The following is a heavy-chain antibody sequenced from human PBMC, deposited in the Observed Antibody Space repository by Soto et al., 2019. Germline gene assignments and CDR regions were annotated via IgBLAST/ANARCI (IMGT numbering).Heavy chain of an antibody. CDR1: GASFSGYY. CDR3: ARDPTYYYDSSGYEYAFDI. D-gene: IGHD3-22*01. CDR2: INHSGST. Sequence: ETLSLTCSVYGASFSGYYWSWIRQPPGKGLEWIGEINHSGSTNYNPSLKSRVTISVDTSKNQFSLKLSSVTAADTAVYYCARDPTYYYDSSGYEYAFDIWGQGTMVTV. V-gene: IGHV4-34*01. J-gene: IGHJ3*02.